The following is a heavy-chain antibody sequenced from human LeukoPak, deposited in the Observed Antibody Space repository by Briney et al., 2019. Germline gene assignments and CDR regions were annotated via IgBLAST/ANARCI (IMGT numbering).Heavy chain of an antibody. CDR1: GYTLTELS. CDR3: ATLSRIMGATTPYFDY. D-gene: IGHD1-26*01. J-gene: IGHJ4*02. CDR2: FDPEDGET. Sequence: ASVKVSCKVSGYTLTELSMHWVRQAPGKGLEWMGGFDPEDGETIYAQKFQGRVTMTEDTSTDTAYMELSSLRSEDTAVYYCATLSRIMGATTPYFDYWGQGTLVTVSS. V-gene: IGHV1-24*01.